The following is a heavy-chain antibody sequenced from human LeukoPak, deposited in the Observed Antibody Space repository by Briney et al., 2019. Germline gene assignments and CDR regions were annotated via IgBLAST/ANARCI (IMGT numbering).Heavy chain of an antibody. CDR3: ARHYYDSSGYLVDY. CDR1: GYSISSGYY. D-gene: IGHD3-22*01. V-gene: IGHV4-38-2*01. CDR2: IYHSGST. J-gene: IGHJ4*02. Sequence: SETLSLTCAVSGYSISSGYYWGWIRQPPGKGLEWIGSIYHSGSTYYNPSLKSRVTISVGTSKNQFSLKLSSVTAADTAVYYCARHYYDSSGYLVDYWGQGTLVTVSS.